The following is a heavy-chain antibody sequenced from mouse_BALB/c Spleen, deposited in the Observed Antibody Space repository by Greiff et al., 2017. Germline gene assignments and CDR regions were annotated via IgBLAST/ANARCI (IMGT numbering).Heavy chain of an antibody. J-gene: IGHJ4*01. V-gene: IGHV2-2*02. CDR3: ARIDGYYFYYAMDY. Sequence: VKLMESGPGLVQPSQSLSITCTVSGFSLTSYGVHWVRQSPGKGLEWLGVIWSGGSTDYNAAFISRLSISKDNSKSQVFFKMNSLQANDTAIYYCARIDGYYFYYAMDYWGQGTSVTVSS. D-gene: IGHD2-3*01. CDR1: GFSLTSYG. CDR2: IWSGGST.